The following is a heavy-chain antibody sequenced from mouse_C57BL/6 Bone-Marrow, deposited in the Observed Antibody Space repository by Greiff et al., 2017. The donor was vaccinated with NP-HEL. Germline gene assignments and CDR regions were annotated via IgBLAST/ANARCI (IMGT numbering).Heavy chain of an antibody. J-gene: IGHJ3*01. V-gene: IGHV1-81*01. CDR2: IYPRSGNT. CDR3: ARSGHYYGSSYRFAY. D-gene: IGHD1-1*01. Sequence: VQLQQSGAELARPGASVKLSCKASGYTFTSYGISWVKQRTGQGLEWIGEIYPRSGNTYYNEKFKGKATLTADKSSSTAYMELRSLTSEDSAVYFCARSGHYYGSSYRFAYWGQGTLVTVSA. CDR1: GYTFTSYG.